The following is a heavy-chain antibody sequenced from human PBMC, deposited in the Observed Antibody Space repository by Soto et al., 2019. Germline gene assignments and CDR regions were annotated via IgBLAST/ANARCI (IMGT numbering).Heavy chain of an antibody. CDR3: ARTDYSAWVFDK. D-gene: IGHD4-4*01. V-gene: IGHV1-18*01. CDR1: GFIFSQNG. J-gene: IGHJ4*02. Sequence: AAGKGSSKAFGFIFSQNGLHWGGEPPGQGLEWMGWISPYNGETKYAQRLQGRVTMTTDTSTNTAYLELRRLGSVDTAVYYCARTDYSAWVFDKWGQGTLVTVSS. CDR2: ISPYNGET.